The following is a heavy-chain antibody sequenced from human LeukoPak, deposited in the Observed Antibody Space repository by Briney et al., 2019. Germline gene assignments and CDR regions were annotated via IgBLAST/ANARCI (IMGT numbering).Heavy chain of an antibody. J-gene: IGHJ4*02. Sequence: PSETLSLTCAVSGGSISSGGYSWSWIRQPPGKGLEWIGYISYSGSTNYNPSLKSRVTISVDTSKNQFSLKLSSVTAADTAVYYCARGPSGDTAIVVSYYFDYWGQGTLVTVSS. CDR2: ISYSGST. D-gene: IGHD5-18*01. CDR3: ARGPSGDTAIVVSYYFDY. V-gene: IGHV4-61*08. CDR1: GGSISSGGYS.